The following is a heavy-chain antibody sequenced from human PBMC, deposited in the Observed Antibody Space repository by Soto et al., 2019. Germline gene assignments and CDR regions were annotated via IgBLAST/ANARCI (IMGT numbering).Heavy chain of an antibody. J-gene: IGHJ4*02. CDR1: GYTFTSIG. V-gene: IGHV1-18*01. Sequence: QVQLVQSAGEVKQPGASVRVSWKASGYTFTSIGITWVRQAPGQGLEWMGWISPNSGDTRYAQNLQGRVTMTTDKSTSTAYMQLRSLTSDDTALYYCARQMWTLNGPQNFFDYWGQGALVTVSS. CDR2: ISPNSGDT. D-gene: IGHD2-21*01. CDR3: ARQMWTLNGPQNFFDY.